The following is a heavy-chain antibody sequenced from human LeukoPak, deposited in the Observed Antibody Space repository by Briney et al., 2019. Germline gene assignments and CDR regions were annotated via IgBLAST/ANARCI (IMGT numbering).Heavy chain of an antibody. CDR2: IRSKANSYAT. Sequence: PGGSLKLSCAASGFTFSGSAMHWARQASGKGLEWVGRIRSKANSYATAYAASVKGRSTISRDDSKNTAYLQMNSLKTEDTAVYYCTREGGGLLWFGELDYWGQGTLVTVSS. CDR1: GFTFSGSA. D-gene: IGHD3-10*01. J-gene: IGHJ4*02. V-gene: IGHV3-73*01. CDR3: TREGGGLLWFGELDY.